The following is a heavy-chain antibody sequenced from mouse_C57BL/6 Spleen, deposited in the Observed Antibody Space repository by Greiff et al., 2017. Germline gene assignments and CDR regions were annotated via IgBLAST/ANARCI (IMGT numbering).Heavy chain of an antibody. Sequence: EVKLMESGGGLVKPGGSLKLSCAASGFTFSDYGMHWVRQAPEKGLEWVAYISSGSSTIYYADTVKGRFTISRDNAKNTLFLQMPSLRSEDTAMYYCARGDPWFAYWGQGTLVTVSA. J-gene: IGHJ3*01. CDR1: GFTFSDYG. CDR3: ARGDPWFAY. CDR2: ISSGSSTI. V-gene: IGHV5-17*01.